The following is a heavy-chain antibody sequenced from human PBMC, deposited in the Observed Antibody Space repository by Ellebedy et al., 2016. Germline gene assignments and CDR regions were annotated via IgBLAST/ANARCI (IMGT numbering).Heavy chain of an antibody. Sequence: GESLKISXAASGFTFSNSGMHWVRQAPGKGLEWVALIWFDGSNKYYVDSVKGRFTISRDNSKNTVDLQMNSLRVEDTAVYYCAKDGPVSSGLGQGYFDYWGQGTLVTVSS. D-gene: IGHD6-19*01. J-gene: IGHJ4*02. V-gene: IGHV3-33*06. CDR2: IWFDGSNK. CDR1: GFTFSNSG. CDR3: AKDGPVSSGLGQGYFDY.